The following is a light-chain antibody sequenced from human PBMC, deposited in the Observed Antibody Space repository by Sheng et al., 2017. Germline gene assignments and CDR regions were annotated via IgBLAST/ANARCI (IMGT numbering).Light chain of an antibody. V-gene: IGKV1-5*03. CDR2: KAS. CDR3: QQRSNWPPA. J-gene: IGKJ4*01. Sequence: DIQLTQSPSTLSASAGDRVTITCRASQSIGTWLAWYQRRPGKAPKLLIYKASSLESGVPSRFSGSGSGTEFTLTISSLEPEDFAVYYCQQRSNWPPAFGGGTKVEIK. CDR1: QSIGTW.